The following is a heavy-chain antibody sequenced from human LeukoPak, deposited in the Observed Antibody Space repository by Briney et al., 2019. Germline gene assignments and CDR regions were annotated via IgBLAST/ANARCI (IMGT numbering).Heavy chain of an antibody. V-gene: IGHV3-23*01. J-gene: IGHJ6*02. CDR1: GFTFSSYA. Sequence: GGSLRLSCAASGFTFSSYAMSWVRQAPGKGLEWVSAISGSVGSTYYADSVKGRFTISRDNSKNTLYLQMNSLRAEDTAVYYCAKTGDIVVVPAAYYYYYGMDVWGQGTTVTVSS. D-gene: IGHD2-2*01. CDR2: ISGSVGST. CDR3: AKTGDIVVVPAAYYYYYGMDV.